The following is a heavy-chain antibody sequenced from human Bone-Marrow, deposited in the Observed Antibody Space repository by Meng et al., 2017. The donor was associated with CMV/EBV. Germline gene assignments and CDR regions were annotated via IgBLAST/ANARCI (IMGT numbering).Heavy chain of an antibody. D-gene: IGHD1-26*01. V-gene: IGHV3-7*01. Sequence: GGSLRLSCVASGFSFSGYWMTWVRQAPGKGLEWVATMHQDGREKYYMDSVKGRFTISRDNAKNSLYLQMNGLRAEDTAVYYCARGRHWGGSYVAGVDYWGQGTRVTVSS. CDR2: MHQDGREK. CDR3: ARGRHWGGSYVAGVDY. CDR1: GFSFSGYW. J-gene: IGHJ4*02.